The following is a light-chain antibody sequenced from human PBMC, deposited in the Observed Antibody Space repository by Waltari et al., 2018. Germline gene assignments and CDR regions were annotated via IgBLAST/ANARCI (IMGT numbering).Light chain of an antibody. CDR3: SSCSYTPTTTVV. J-gene: IGLJ1*01. Sequence: QSALTQPSSVSGAPGPSIPIPCPGTLKYVGGLPLVSWFQHHPGQAPKPIIYEVPDRPSGVSNRFSGSKSGDTASLTISGLQAEDEADYYCSSCSYTPTTTVVFGTGTRVTVL. V-gene: IGLV2-14*01. CDR1: LKYVGGLPL. CDR2: EVP.